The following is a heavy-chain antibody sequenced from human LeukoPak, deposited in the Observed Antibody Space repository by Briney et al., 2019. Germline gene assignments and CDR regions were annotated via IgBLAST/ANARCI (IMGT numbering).Heavy chain of an antibody. D-gene: IGHD3-3*01. V-gene: IGHV4-30-4*08. CDR2: IYYSGST. J-gene: IGHJ5*02. CDR1: GGSISSGDYY. Sequence: PSETLSLTCTVSGGSISSGDYYWSWIRQPPGKGLEWIGYIYYSGSTYYNPSLKSRVTISVDTSKNQFSLKLSSVTAADTAVYYCARDRITIFGVVQNWFDPWGQGTLVTVSS. CDR3: ARDRITIFGVVQNWFDP.